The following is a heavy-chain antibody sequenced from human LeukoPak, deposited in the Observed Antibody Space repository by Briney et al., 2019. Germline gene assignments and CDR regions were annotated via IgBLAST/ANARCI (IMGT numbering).Heavy chain of an antibody. CDR1: GGSVSSGSYY. CDR2: IYYSGST. D-gene: IGHD3-22*01. Sequence: PSETLSLTCTVSGGSVSSGSYYWSWIRQPPGKGLEWIGYIYYSGSTNYNPSLKSRVTISVDTSKNQFSLKLSSVTAADTAVYYCARRKCYYDSGRGSRYYYGMDVWGQGTTVTVSS. CDR3: ARRKCYYDSGRGSRYYYGMDV. J-gene: IGHJ6*02. V-gene: IGHV4-61*01.